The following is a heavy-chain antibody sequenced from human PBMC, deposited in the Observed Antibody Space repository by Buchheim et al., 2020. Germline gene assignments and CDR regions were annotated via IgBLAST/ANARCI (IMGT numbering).Heavy chain of an antibody. CDR2: INPNSGGT. V-gene: IGHV1-2*04. Sequence: QVQLVQSGAEVKKPGASVKVSCKASGYTFTGYYMHWVRQAPGQGLEWMGWINPNSGGTNYAQKVQGWVTMTRDTSISTAYMELSRLRSDDTTVYYCARGPPYYDILTGPLYGMDVWGQGTT. CDR1: GYTFTGYY. J-gene: IGHJ6*02. CDR3: ARGPPYYDILTGPLYGMDV. D-gene: IGHD3-9*01.